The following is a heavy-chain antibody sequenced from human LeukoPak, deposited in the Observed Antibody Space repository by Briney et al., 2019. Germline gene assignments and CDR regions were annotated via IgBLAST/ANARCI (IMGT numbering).Heavy chain of an antibody. CDR1: GFTFSSYW. D-gene: IGHD3-3*01. CDR2: IKQDGSEK. V-gene: IGHV3-7*01. J-gene: IGHJ4*02. Sequence: GGSLRLSCAASGFTFSSYWMSWVRQAPGKGLEWVANIKQDGSEKYYVDSVKGRFTISRDNAKNSLYLQMNSLRAEDTAVYYCARESYDFWRGYPYFDYWGQGTLVTVSS. CDR3: ARESYDFWRGYPYFDY.